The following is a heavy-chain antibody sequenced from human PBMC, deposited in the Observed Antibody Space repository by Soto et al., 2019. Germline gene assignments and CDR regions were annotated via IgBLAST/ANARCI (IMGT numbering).Heavy chain of an antibody. J-gene: IGHJ6*03. CDR2: IYYSGST. CDR3: ARAGGYSIYYYMDV. CDR1: GGSISSYY. D-gene: IGHD6-13*01. Sequence: SETLSLTCTVSGGSISSYYWSWIRQPPGKGLEWIGYIYYSGSTNYNPSLKSRVTISVDTSKNQFSLKLSSVTAADTAVYYCARAGGYSIYYYMDVWGKGTTVTVSS. V-gene: IGHV4-59*01.